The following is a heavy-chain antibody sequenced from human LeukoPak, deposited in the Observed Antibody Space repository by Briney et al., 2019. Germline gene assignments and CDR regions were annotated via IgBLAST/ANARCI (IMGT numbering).Heavy chain of an antibody. D-gene: IGHD3-10*01. CDR2: MNPNSGNT. J-gene: IGHJ4*02. CDR3: AREDYGSGNPGHFGY. Sequence: ASVKVSCKASGYSFTSYDINWVRQATGQGLEWMGWMNPNSGNTGYAQKFQGRVTMTRSTSISTAYMELSSLRSEDTAVYYCAREDYGSGNPGHFGYWGQGTLVTVSS. CDR1: GYSFTSYD. V-gene: IGHV1-8*01.